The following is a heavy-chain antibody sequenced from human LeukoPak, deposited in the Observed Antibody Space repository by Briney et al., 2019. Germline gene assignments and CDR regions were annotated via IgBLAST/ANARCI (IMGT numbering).Heavy chain of an antibody. CDR2: INPNSGGT. Sequence: ASVKVSCTASGYTFTGYYMHWVRQAPGQGLEWMGWINPNSGGTNYAQKFQGRVTMTRDTSISTAYMELSRLRSDDTAVYYCARALLVAGPLDYWGQGTLVTVSS. CDR1: GYTFTGYY. V-gene: IGHV1-2*02. CDR3: ARALLVAGPLDY. D-gene: IGHD6-19*01. J-gene: IGHJ4*02.